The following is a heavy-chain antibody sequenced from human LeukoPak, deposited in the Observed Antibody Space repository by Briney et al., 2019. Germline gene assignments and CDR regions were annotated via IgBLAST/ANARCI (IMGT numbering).Heavy chain of an antibody. CDR1: GGTFSSYA. Sequence: GASVKVSCKASGGTFSSYAISWVRQAPGQGLEWMGGIIPIFGTANYAQKFQGRVTITADESTSTAYMELSSLRSEDTAVYYCARAKAGTRAYAFDIWGQGTMVTVSS. CDR3: ARAKAGTRAYAFDI. J-gene: IGHJ3*02. V-gene: IGHV1-69*13. D-gene: IGHD6-13*01. CDR2: IIPIFGTA.